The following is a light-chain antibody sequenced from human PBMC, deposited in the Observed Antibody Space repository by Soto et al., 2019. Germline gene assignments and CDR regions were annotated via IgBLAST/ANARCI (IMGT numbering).Light chain of an antibody. CDR1: HGISTY. J-gene: IGKJ3*01. CDR2: AAS. CDR3: QQFNSYPRT. Sequence: IQLTQSPSSLSASVGDRVTITCRASHGISTYLAWYHQKPGKAPKLLIYAASTLQSGVPSRFSGSGSGTDFTLTISSLQPEDFATYYCQQFNSYPRTFGPGTKVDIK. V-gene: IGKV1-9*01.